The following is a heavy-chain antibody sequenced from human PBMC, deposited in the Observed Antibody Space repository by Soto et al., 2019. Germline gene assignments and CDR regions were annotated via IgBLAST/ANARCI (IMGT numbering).Heavy chain of an antibody. D-gene: IGHD2-21*01. Sequence: EVQLLESGGGLVKPGGSLRLSCVASGFAFSGYVITWVRQAPGKGLDWLSSISGSGDRTFYADSVKGRFTISRDTSKNTLYLQMNSLRAEDAAVYYCAKIGVMNSLDMWFDSWGQGTLVTVSA. CDR3: AKIGVMNSLDMWFDS. CDR1: GFAFSGYV. V-gene: IGHV3-23*01. CDR2: ISGSGDRT. J-gene: IGHJ5*01.